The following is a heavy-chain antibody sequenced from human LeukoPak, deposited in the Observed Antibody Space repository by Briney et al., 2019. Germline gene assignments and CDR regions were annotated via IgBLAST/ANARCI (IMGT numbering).Heavy chain of an antibody. Sequence: GRSLRLSCAASGFTVSSNYMSWVRQAPGKGLEWVSVIYSGGSTYYADSVKGRFSISRDKSKNALYVQMNTLRAEDTAVYYCARGGGDDAFDIWGQGTMVTVSS. D-gene: IGHD3-16*01. CDR3: ARGGGDDAFDI. CDR2: IYSGGST. V-gene: IGHV3-66*01. CDR1: GFTVSSNY. J-gene: IGHJ3*02.